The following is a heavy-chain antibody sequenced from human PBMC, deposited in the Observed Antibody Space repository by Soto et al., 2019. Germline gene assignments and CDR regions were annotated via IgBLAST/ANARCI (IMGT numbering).Heavy chain of an antibody. CDR2: ITSGCSNI. CDR3: ARRGATTRNFDY. J-gene: IGHJ4*02. D-gene: IGHD5-12*01. V-gene: IGHV3-11*01. CDR1: GFTFSDYY. Sequence: QVQLVESGGGLVKPGGSLRLSCVASGFTFSDYYMSWIRQAPGKGLECLSYITSGCSNIYYADSVKGRFTISRDNAKNSLYLQMNSLRAEDTAVYYCARRGATTRNFDYWGQGTLVTVSS.